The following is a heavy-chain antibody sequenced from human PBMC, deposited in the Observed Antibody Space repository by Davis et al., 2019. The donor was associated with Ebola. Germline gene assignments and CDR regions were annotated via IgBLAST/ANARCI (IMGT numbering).Heavy chain of an antibody. D-gene: IGHD3-3*01. Sequence: PSETLSLTCAVYGGSFSGYYWSWIRQPPGKGLEWIGEINYSGSTNYNPSLKSRVTISVETSKKQFSLKLRSVTAADTAVYYCANIRNFYYFDYWGQGTLVTVSS. CDR1: GGSFSGYY. J-gene: IGHJ4*02. V-gene: IGHV4-34*01. CDR3: ANIRNFYYFDY. CDR2: INYSGST.